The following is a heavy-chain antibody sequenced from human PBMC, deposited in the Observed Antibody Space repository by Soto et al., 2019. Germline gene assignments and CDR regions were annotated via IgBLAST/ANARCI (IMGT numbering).Heavy chain of an antibody. V-gene: IGHV3-21*01. J-gene: IGHJ4*02. D-gene: IGHD3-22*01. CDR3: ARDGDFGPYYYDSSGYQAPYYFDY. CDR2: ISSSSSYI. CDR1: GFTFSSYS. Sequence: GGSLRLSCAASGFTFSSYSMNWVRQAPGKGLEWVSSISSSSSYIYYADSVKGRFTISRDNAKNSLYLQMNSLRAEDTAVYYCARDGDFGPYYYDSSGYQAPYYFDYWGQGTLVTVSS.